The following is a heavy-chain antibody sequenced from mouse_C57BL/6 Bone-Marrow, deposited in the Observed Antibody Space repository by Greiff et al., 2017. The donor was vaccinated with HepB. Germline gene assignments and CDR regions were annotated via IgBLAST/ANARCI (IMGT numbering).Heavy chain of an antibody. V-gene: IGHV1-74*01. J-gene: IGHJ2*01. D-gene: IGHD4-1*01. CDR1: GYTFTSYW. Sequence: VKLQQPGAELVKPGASVKVSCKASGYTFTSYWMHWVKQRPGQGLEWIGRIHPSDSDTNYNQKFKGKATLTVDKSSSTAYMQLSSLTSEDSAVYYCAIGGTARRGYFDYWGQGTTLTVSS. CDR3: AIGGTARRGYFDY. CDR2: IHPSDSDT.